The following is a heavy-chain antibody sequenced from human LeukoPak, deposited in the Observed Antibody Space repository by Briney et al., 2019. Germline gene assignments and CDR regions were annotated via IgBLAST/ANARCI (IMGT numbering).Heavy chain of an antibody. CDR2: ISYDGSDK. D-gene: IGHD3-10*01. CDR3: ARRGLWFGELLASYDY. CDR1: GFTFSSYA. Sequence: GRSLRLSCAASGFTFSSYAMNWVRQAPGKGLEWVAVISYDGSDKYYADSVQGRFTISRDNAKNSLYLQMNSPRAEDTAVYYCARRGLWFGELLASYDYWGQGTLVTVSS. J-gene: IGHJ4*02. V-gene: IGHV3-30*04.